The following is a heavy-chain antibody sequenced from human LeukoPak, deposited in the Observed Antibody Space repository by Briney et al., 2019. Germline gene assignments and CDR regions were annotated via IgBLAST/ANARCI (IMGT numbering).Heavy chain of an antibody. D-gene: IGHD3-10*01. CDR2: INGDGSST. V-gene: IGHV3-74*01. Sequence: PGGSLRLSCEASGFTFRSYWMHWVRQAPGKGLVWVSRINGDGSSTSYADSVKGRFTISRDNAKNTLYLQMNSLRAEDAAVYYCARPLKYYYGSETYFWFDPWGQGTLVTVSS. CDR3: ARPLKYYYGSETYFWFDP. CDR1: GFTFRSYW. J-gene: IGHJ5*02.